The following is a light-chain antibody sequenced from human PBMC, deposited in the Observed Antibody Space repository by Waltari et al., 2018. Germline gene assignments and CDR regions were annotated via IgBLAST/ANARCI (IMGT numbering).Light chain of an antibody. CDR1: QSIRRN. CDR3: QQYNNWRT. V-gene: IGKV3-15*01. J-gene: IGKJ2*01. CDR2: GAS. Sequence: EVLITQSPATLSVSPGERATLSCRASQSIRRNLAWYQQKPGQAPRLLIYGASTRAPGIPARFSGSGSGTDFTLSISSLQSEDVAVYYCQQYNNWRTFGQGTKLEMK.